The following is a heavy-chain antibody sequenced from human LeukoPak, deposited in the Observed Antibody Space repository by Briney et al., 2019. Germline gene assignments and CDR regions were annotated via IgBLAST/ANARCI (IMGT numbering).Heavy chain of an antibody. D-gene: IGHD1-26*01. CDR3: ATSGWELNY. Sequence: GGSLRLSCAASGFTFSSYWMTWVRQAPGKGLEWVANIKEDGSEKYYVDSVKGRFTISRDNAWDSLYLQMNSLRAEDTAVYYCATSGWELNYWGQGTLVTVSS. CDR2: IKEDGSEK. V-gene: IGHV3-7*01. J-gene: IGHJ4*02. CDR1: GFTFSSYW.